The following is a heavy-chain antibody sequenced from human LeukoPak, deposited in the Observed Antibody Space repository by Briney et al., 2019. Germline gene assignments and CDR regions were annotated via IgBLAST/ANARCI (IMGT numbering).Heavy chain of an antibody. CDR1: GGSFSGYY. CDR2: INHSGST. J-gene: IGHJ4*02. V-gene: IGHV4-34*01. CDR3: ASGVSGTSIDY. D-gene: IGHD1-14*01. Sequence: SETLSLTCAVYGGSFSGYYWSWIRQPPGKGLEWIGEINHSGSTNYNPSLKSRVTISVDTSENQFSLKLSSVTAADTAVYYCASGVSGTSIDYWGQGTLVTVSS.